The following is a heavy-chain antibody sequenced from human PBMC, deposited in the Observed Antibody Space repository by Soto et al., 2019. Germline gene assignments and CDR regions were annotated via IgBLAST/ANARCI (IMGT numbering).Heavy chain of an antibody. CDR1: GGSISSYY. J-gene: IGHJ6*02. D-gene: IGHD5-18*01. V-gene: IGHV4-59*01. CDR2: IYYSGST. CDR3: ARSGADTAMADEGMDV. Sequence: PSETLSLTCTVSGGSISSYYWSWIRQPPGKGLEWIGYIYYSGSTNYNPSLKSRVTISVDTSKNQFSLKLSSVTAADTAEYYRARSGADTAMADEGMDVWGQGTTVTVSS.